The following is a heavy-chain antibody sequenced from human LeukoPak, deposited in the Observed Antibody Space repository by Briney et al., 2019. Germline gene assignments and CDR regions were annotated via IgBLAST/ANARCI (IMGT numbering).Heavy chain of an antibody. J-gene: IGHJ6*03. Sequence: GGSLRLSCAASGFTFSSYGMHWVRQAPGKGLEWVAVIWYDGSNKYYADSVKGRFTISRDNSKNTLYLQMNSLRAEDTAVYYCAKDSLEQNYYYYVDVWGKGTTVTVSS. CDR3: AKDSLEQNYYYYVDV. CDR2: IWYDGSNK. D-gene: IGHD1/OR15-1a*01. CDR1: GFTFSSYG. V-gene: IGHV3-33*06.